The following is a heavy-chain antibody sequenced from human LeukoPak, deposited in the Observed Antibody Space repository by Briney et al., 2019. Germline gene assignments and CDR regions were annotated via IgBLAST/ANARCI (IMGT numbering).Heavy chain of an antibody. CDR2: IYMGGNT. CDR1: GFTVSSHD. Sequence: PGGSLRLSCAASGFTVSSHDMSWVRQAPGKGLEWVSVIYMGGNTFYADSVKGRFTISRDNSKNTLFLQMNGLRAEDTAVYYRAKDRSCSGSSCNVGSWGQGTMVTVSS. CDR3: AKDRSCSGSSCNVGS. V-gene: IGHV3-53*01. J-gene: IGHJ3*01. D-gene: IGHD2-2*01.